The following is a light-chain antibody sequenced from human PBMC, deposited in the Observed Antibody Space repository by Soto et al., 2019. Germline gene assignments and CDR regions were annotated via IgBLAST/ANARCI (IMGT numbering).Light chain of an antibody. V-gene: IGLV1-44*01. CDR3: AAWDDSLNGYV. CDR1: SSNIGTNA. Sequence: QSALNQPPSASGTPGQRVTISCSGGSSNIGTNAVSWYQQLPGTAPKLLIYNNNQRPSGVPDRFSGSKSGTSASLAISGLQSEDEADYYCAAWDDSLNGYVFGTGTKVTVL. J-gene: IGLJ1*01. CDR2: NNN.